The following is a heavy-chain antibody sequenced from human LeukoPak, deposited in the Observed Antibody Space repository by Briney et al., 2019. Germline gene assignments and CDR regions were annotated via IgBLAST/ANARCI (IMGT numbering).Heavy chain of an antibody. V-gene: IGHV4-59*01. J-gene: IGHJ5*02. D-gene: IGHD1-14*01. CDR2: IYYSGRT. CDR1: GGSISSYY. CDR3: ARDPHNLNWFDP. Sequence: SETLSLTCTVSGGSISSYYWSWIRQPPGKGLEWVGYIYYSGRTNYNPSLKSRVTISVDTSKNQFSLKLSSVTAADTAVYYCARDPHNLNWFDPWGQGTLVTVPS.